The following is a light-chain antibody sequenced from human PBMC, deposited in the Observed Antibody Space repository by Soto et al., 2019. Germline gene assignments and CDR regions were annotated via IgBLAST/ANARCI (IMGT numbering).Light chain of an antibody. V-gene: IGKV3-20*01. CDR2: GAS. CDR3: QQYGGSPRT. Sequence: LPLRARFLLSCRASQSVSSTYLAWYQQKPGQAPRLLIFGASNRATGIPDRFSGSGSGTDFTLTISRLEPEDFAVYHCQQYGGSPRTFGQGTKVDIK. CDR1: QSVSSTY. J-gene: IGKJ1*01.